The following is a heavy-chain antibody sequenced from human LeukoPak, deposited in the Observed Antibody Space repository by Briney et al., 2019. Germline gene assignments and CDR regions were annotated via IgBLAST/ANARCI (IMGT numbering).Heavy chain of an antibody. CDR1: GFTFSDYY. V-gene: IGHV3-11*01. J-gene: IGHJ6*02. Sequence: GGSLRLSCAASGFTFSDYYMSWIRQAPGKGLEWVSCISSSGSTIYYADSVKGRFTISRDNAKNSLYLQMNSLRAEDTAVYYCARSAPPPYYYYGMDVWGQGTTVTVSS. CDR3: ARSAPPPYYYYGMDV. CDR2: ISSSGSTI.